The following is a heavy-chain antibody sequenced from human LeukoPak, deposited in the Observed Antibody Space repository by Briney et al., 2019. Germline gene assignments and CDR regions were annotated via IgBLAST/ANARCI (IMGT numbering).Heavy chain of an antibody. CDR2: IYYSGNT. CDR3: AGSSSPGVFDF. Sequence: SETLSLTCAVSCGSISSGGFSWRWIRQPPGKGLEWIGYIYYSGNTYNNPSLTSRITISIDTSRDQFSLKLSSVTAADTAVYYCAGSSSPGVFDFWGQGTLVTVSS. V-gene: IGHV4-30-4*07. J-gene: IGHJ4*02. D-gene: IGHD6-6*01. CDR1: CGSISSGGFS.